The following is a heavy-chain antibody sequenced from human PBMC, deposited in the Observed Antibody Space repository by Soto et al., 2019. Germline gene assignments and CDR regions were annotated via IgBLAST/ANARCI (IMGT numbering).Heavy chain of an antibody. CDR3: AREELPGAFDI. CDR2: ISYDGSNK. Sequence: PGGSLRLSCAAAGFTFSSYAMHWVRQAPGKGLEWVAVISYDGSNKYYADCVKGRFTISRDNSKNTLYLQMNSLRAEDTAVYYCAREELPGAFDIWGQGTMVTVSS. J-gene: IGHJ3*02. V-gene: IGHV3-30-3*01. D-gene: IGHD1-26*01. CDR1: GFTFSSYA.